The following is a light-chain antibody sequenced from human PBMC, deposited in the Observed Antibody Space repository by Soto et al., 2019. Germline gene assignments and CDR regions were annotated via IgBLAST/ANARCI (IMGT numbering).Light chain of an antibody. CDR1: QSVSSY. CDR3: QQRSNWPIT. CDR2: DAS. Sequence: EIVLTQSPATLSLSPGERATLSCRASQSVSSYLAWYQQKPGQAPRLLIYDASNRATGIPVRFSGSGSGTDFTLTISSLEPDDFAVYYCQQRSNWPITFGPGTKVEIK. V-gene: IGKV3-11*01. J-gene: IGKJ3*01.